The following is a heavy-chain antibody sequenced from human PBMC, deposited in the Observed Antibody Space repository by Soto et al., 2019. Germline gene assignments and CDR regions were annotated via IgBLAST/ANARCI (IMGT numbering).Heavy chain of an antibody. V-gene: IGHV3-23*01. CDR2: ISSTGSKT. CDR1: GFSMSNHA. CDR3: AREPKPFMTGYYDL. D-gene: IGHD3-9*01. J-gene: IGHJ4*02. Sequence: EARLLESGGGLVQPGGSLRLSCVVSGFSMSNHALTWVRQAPGKGLEWVSSISSTGSKTYYADSIKGRFTISRDNSKNTVFLQMNRLRPDDMAFYFCAREPKPFMTGYYDLWGQGTLVTVSS.